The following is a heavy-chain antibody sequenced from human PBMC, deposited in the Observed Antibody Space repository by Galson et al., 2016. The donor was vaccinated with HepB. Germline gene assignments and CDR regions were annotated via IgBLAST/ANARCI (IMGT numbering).Heavy chain of an antibody. V-gene: IGHV4-39*01. D-gene: IGHD4-11*01. CDR2: IYYTGST. CDR1: GGSISSSSYY. J-gene: IGHJ6*02. Sequence: SETLSLTCTVSGGSISSSSYYWGWIRQPPGKGLEWIGSIYYTGSTNYNPSLKSRVTISVDRSKNQLSLNLRSVTAADTAVYYCARPSTETITYGMDVWGQGTTVTVSS. CDR3: ARPSTETITYGMDV.